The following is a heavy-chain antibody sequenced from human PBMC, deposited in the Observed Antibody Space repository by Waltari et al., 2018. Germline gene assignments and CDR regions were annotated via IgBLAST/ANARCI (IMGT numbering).Heavy chain of an antibody. CDR3: ARHHGSSWSPPDY. Sequence: QVQLQESGPGLVTPSETLSLTCAVSGSSISSGYYWGWIRQPPGKGLEWIGSIYHSGSTYYNPSLKSRVTISVDTSKNQFSLKLSSVTAADTAVYYCARHHGSSWSPPDYWGQGTLVTVSS. CDR1: GSSISSGYY. CDR2: IYHSGST. D-gene: IGHD6-13*01. J-gene: IGHJ4*02. V-gene: IGHV4-38-2*01.